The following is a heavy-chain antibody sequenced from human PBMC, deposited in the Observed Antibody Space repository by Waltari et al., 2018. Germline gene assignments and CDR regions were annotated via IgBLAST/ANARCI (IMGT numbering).Heavy chain of an antibody. CDR3: SKSLDV. CDR1: GFPFSISW. J-gene: IGHJ6*02. Sequence: EVQMVESGGGLVQPGGSLRLSCAASGFPFSISWMDWARQAPGKGLEWIANIKPDGSEKNYVDSVKGRFTISRDNTKNSLYLQMNSLRAEDTAVYYCSKSLDVWGPGTSVTVSS. V-gene: IGHV3-7*01. CDR2: IKPDGSEK.